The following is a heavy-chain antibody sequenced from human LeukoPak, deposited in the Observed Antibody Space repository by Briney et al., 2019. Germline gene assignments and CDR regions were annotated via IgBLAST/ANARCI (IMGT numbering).Heavy chain of an antibody. CDR3: ARVVMRYDSSGYGAFDI. V-gene: IGHV1-18*01. Sequence: GASVKVSCKASGYTFTSYAISWVRQAPGQGLEWMGWISGHNDDTNYAQRLQGRVTMTTDTSTSTAYMELRSLRSDDTAVYYCARVVMRYDSSGYGAFDIWGQGTMVTVSS. D-gene: IGHD3-22*01. J-gene: IGHJ3*02. CDR2: ISGHNDDT. CDR1: GYTFTSYA.